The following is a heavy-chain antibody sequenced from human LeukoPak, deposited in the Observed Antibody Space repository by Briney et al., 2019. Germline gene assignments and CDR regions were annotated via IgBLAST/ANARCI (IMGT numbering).Heavy chain of an antibody. D-gene: IGHD7-27*01. CDR2: VTSSSSTI. CDR1: GFTFGSYS. CDR3: ARAGWGYYFDS. V-gene: IGHV3-48*01. J-gene: IGHJ4*02. Sequence: PGGSLRLSCAASGFTFGSYSTNWVRQAPGKGLEWVSYVTSSSSTIYYADSVKGRFTISRDNAKNSLYLQMNSLRVEDTAVYYCARAGWGYYFDSWGQGTLVTVSS.